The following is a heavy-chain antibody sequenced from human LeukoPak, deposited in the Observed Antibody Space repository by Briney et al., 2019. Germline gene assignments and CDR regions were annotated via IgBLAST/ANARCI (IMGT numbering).Heavy chain of an antibody. CDR3: AKGSGWEVSYYYYYMDV. CDR2: IRYDGSNK. Sequence: PGGSLRLSCAASGFTFSSYGMHWVRQAPGKGLEWVASIRYDGSNKSYVGSVKGRFTISRDNSKNTLYLQMNSLRAEDTAVYYCAKGSGWEVSYYYYYMDVWGKGTTVTISS. CDR1: GFTFSSYG. D-gene: IGHD1-26*01. V-gene: IGHV3-30*02. J-gene: IGHJ6*03.